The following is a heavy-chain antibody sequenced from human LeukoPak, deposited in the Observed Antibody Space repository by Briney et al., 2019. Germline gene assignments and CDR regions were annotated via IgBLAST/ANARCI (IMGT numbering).Heavy chain of an antibody. CDR2: ISGSGDST. Sequence: GGSLRLSCAASGFTFSSYAMSWVRQAPGKGLEWVSAISGSGDSTYYADSVKGRFTISRDNSKNTLYLQMNSLRAEDTAVYYCANFGCSSTSCLDYWGQGTLVTVSS. CDR3: ANFGCSSTSCLDY. J-gene: IGHJ4*02. CDR1: GFTFSSYA. D-gene: IGHD2-2*01. V-gene: IGHV3-23*01.